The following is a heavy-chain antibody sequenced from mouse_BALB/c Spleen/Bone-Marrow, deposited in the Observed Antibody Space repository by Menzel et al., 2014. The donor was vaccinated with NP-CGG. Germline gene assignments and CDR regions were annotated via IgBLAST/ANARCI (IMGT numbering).Heavy chain of an antibody. J-gene: IGHJ2*01. CDR2: IYPGSGST. Sequence: VQLQQSGPELVKPGASVKMSCKASGYTFTDYVISWAKQRNGQGLEWIGVIYPGSGSTYYNEKFKGKATLTADKSSNTAYMQLSSLTSEDSAVYFCARCGGLRDFDYWGQGTTLTVFS. V-gene: IGHV1-77*01. D-gene: IGHD2-4*01. CDR1: GYTFTDYV. CDR3: ARCGGLRDFDY.